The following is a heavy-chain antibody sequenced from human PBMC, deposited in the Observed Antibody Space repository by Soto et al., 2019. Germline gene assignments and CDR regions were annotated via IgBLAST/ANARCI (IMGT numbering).Heavy chain of an antibody. D-gene: IGHD3-22*01. CDR1: GGSISSSSYY. Sequence: PSETLSLTCTVSGGSISSSSYYWGWIRQPPGKGLEWIGSIFYSGSTSYNPSLKSRVTISIDTSEYQFSLKLNSVTAADTAVYYCASAYDSSGYFGYWGQGALVTVSS. J-gene: IGHJ4*02. CDR2: IFYSGST. CDR3: ASAYDSSGYFGY. V-gene: IGHV4-39*01.